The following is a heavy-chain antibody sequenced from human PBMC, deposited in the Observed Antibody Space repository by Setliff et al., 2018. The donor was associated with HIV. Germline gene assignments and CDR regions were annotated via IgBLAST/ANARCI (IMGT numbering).Heavy chain of an antibody. CDR2: ISYDGSNK. D-gene: IGHD6-13*01. J-gene: IGHJ4*02. CDR1: GFTVSSNY. V-gene: IGHV3-30*03. Sequence: PGGSLRLSCAASGFTVSSNYMSWVRQAPGKGLEWVAVISYDGSNKYYADSVKGRFTISRDNAKNSLYLQMNSLRAEDTAVYYCARSRAAGFDYWGQGTLVTVSS. CDR3: ARSRAAGFDY.